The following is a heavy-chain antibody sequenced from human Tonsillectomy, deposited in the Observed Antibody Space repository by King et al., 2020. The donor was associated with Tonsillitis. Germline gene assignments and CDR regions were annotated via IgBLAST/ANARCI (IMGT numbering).Heavy chain of an antibody. CDR3: ARGGAFSGSYFLNY. J-gene: IGHJ4*02. CDR1: GFTFSTYW. V-gene: IGHV3-7*01. CDR2: IKQDGSEN. Sequence: VQLVESGGGLVQPGGSLRLSCAASGFTFSTYWMSWVRQAPGKGLEWVANIKQDGSENYYVDSVKGRLTISRDNAKSSLYLQMNALRADDTAVYYCARGGAFSGSYFLNYWGQGTLVTVSS. D-gene: IGHD1-26*01.